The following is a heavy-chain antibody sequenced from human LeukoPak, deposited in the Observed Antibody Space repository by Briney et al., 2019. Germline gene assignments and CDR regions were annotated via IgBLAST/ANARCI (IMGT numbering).Heavy chain of an antibody. D-gene: IGHD3-3*01. CDR2: ISSSSDYI. Sequence: GGSLRLSCAASGFTFSSSGMNWVRQAPGKGLEWVSSISSSSDYIYYADLVKGRFTTSRDNAKNSLYLQMNSLRAEDTAVYYCARDRLRIFGVVTYMFDYWGQGTLVTVSS. J-gene: IGHJ4*02. V-gene: IGHV3-21*01. CDR1: GFTFSSSG. CDR3: ARDRLRIFGVVTYMFDY.